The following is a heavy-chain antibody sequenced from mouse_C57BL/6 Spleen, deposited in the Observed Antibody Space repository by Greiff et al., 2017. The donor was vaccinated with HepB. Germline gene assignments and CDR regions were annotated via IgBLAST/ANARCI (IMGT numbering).Heavy chain of an antibody. J-gene: IGHJ1*03. CDR3: ARGDGQRYFDV. Sequence: QVQLQQPGAELVKPGASVKLSCKASGYTFTSYWMQWVKQRPGQGLEWIGEIDPSDSYTNYNQKFKGKATLTVDTSSSPAYMQLSSLKSEDSAVYYCARGDGQRYFDVWGTGTTVTVSS. D-gene: IGHD2-3*01. V-gene: IGHV1-50*01. CDR2: IDPSDSYT. CDR1: GYTFTSYW.